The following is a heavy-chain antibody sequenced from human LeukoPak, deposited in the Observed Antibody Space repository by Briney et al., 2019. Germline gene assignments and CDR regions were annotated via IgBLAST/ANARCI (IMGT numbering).Heavy chain of an antibody. CDR3: ARGVMRFLEWLPPDY. V-gene: IGHV4-34*01. D-gene: IGHD3-3*01. J-gene: IGHJ4*02. CDR2: INHSGST. CDR1: SGSFSGYY. Sequence: PETLSLTCAVYSGSFSGYYWSWIRQPPGKGLEWIGEINHSGSTNYNPSLKSRVTISVDTSKNQFSLKLSSVTAADTAVYYCARGVMRFLEWLPPDYWGQGTLVTVSS.